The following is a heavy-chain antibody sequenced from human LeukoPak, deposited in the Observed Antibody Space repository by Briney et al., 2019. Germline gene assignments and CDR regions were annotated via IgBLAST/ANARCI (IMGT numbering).Heavy chain of an antibody. Sequence: SVKVSCKASGVTFSSYAISWVRQAPGQGLEWMGGIIPIFGTANYAQKFQGRVTITADKSTSTAYMELSSLRSEDTAVYYCARVRYSSSWRTFDPWGQGTLVTVSS. CDR1: GVTFSSYA. CDR3: ARVRYSSSWRTFDP. J-gene: IGHJ5*02. CDR2: IIPIFGTA. D-gene: IGHD6-13*01. V-gene: IGHV1-69*06.